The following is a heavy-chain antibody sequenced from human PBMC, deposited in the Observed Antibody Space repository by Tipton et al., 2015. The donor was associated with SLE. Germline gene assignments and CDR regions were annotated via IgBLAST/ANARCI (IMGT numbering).Heavy chain of an antibody. CDR2: IYTFGGT. Sequence: TLSLTCTVSGGSVSSSRKYWAWIRPPPGKGLAWIGHIYTFGGTNYNPSLKSRVTMSLDASKNQFSLKLNSATAADTAVYYCARKQWFGELSAFDIWGHGTMVTVSS. CDR1: GGSVSSSRKY. D-gene: IGHD3-10*01. J-gene: IGHJ3*02. CDR3: ARKQWFGELSAFDI. V-gene: IGHV4-61*09.